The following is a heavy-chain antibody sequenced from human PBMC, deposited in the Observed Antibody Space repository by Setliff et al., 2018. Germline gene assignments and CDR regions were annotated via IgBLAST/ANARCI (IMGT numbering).Heavy chain of an antibody. CDR1: GFTFRAYT. CDR2: IVQDSGT. V-gene: IGHV3-23*01. D-gene: IGHD1-26*01. J-gene: IGHJ4*02. Sequence: GGSLRLSCVTSGFTFRAYTLSWLRQAPGKGLEWVSGIVQDSGTAYADSMEGRFTISRDNSRNTIFLQINDLRVEDTATYYCARDTHQWDLLYFDSWGQGTLVTVSS. CDR3: ARDTHQWDLLYFDS.